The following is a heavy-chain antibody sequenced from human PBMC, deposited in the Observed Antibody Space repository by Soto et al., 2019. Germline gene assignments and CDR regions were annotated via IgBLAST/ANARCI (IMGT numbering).Heavy chain of an antibody. V-gene: IGHV3-11*01. CDR1: GFTFSDYF. Sequence: QVQLVESGGGLVKPGGSLRLSCAASGFTFSDYFMSWMRQAPGKGLEWISYISSSGDTKYYADSMKGRFTVSRDNTRKSMYLQMNSLRAEDTAVYHCAIAFDIWGQGTVVTVSS. CDR2: ISSSGDTK. CDR3: AIAFDI. J-gene: IGHJ3*02.